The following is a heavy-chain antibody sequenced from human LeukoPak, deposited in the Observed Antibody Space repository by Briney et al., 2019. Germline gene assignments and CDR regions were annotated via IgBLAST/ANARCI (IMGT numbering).Heavy chain of an antibody. CDR1: GFTFSNYW. V-gene: IGHV3-7*01. J-gene: IGHJ4*02. CDR2: IKPDGRET. CDR3: AREGYSGYDLSYFDY. D-gene: IGHD5-12*01. Sequence: GGSLRLSCAASGFTFSNYWMNWVRQAPGKGLEWVANIKPDGRETYYVDSVKGRFTISRDNAKSSLYLQMKSLRAEDTAVYYCAREGYSGYDLSYFDYWGQGTLVTVSS.